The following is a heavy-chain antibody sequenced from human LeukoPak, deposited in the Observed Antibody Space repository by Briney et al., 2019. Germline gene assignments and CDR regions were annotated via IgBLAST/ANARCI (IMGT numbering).Heavy chain of an antibody. CDR3: ARAEGDGYNFYFDY. V-gene: IGHV4-31*03. CDR2: IYYSGST. CDR1: GGSISSGGYY. D-gene: IGHD5-24*01. Sequence: SETLSLTCTVSGGSISSGGYYWSWIRQHPGKGLEWIGYIYYSGSTYYNPSLKGRVTISVDTSKNRFSLKLSSVTAADTAVYYCARAEGDGYNFYFDYWGQGTLVTVSS. J-gene: IGHJ4*02.